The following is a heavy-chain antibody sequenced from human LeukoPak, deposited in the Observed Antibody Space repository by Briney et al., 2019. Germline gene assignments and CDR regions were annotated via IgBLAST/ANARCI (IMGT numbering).Heavy chain of an antibody. J-gene: IGHJ3*02. CDR3: AKLYDSSGYSLFDN. Sequence: PGGSLRLSCAASGFTFSSHAMSWVRQAPGKGLEWVSAISGSGGSTYYADSVKGRFTISRDNSKNTLYLQMNSLRAEDTAVYYCAKLYDSSGYSLFDNWGQGTMVTVSS. CDR2: ISGSGGST. CDR1: GFTFSSHA. V-gene: IGHV3-23*01. D-gene: IGHD3-22*01.